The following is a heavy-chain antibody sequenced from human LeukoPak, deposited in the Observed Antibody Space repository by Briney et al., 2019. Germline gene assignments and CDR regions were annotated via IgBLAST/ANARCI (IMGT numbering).Heavy chain of an antibody. J-gene: IGHJ3*02. CDR3: ARPRLGATPFDAFDI. V-gene: IGHV3-7*01. CDR2: IKQDGSEK. CDR1: GFTFSSYW. Sequence: GGSLRLSCAASGFTFSSYWMSWVRQAPGKGLEWVANIKQDGSEKYYVDSVKGRFTISRDNAKNSLYLQMNSLRAEDTAVYYCARPRLGATPFDAFDIWGQGTMVTVSS. D-gene: IGHD1-26*01.